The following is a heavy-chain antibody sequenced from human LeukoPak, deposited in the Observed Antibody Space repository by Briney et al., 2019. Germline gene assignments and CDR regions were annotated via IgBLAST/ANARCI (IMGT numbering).Heavy chain of an antibody. D-gene: IGHD2-21*02. J-gene: IGHJ4*02. Sequence: GPSLRLSCAASGFTLTSYWMHSVRQAPGKGLVWVSRINSDGRATLYADSVKGRFTISRDNTKNTLFLQMNSLRAEDTAVYYCVRGGDMACNPFDYWGQGTLVTVSS. CDR3: VRGGDMACNPFDY. CDR1: GFTLTSYW. V-gene: IGHV3-74*01. CDR2: INSDGRAT.